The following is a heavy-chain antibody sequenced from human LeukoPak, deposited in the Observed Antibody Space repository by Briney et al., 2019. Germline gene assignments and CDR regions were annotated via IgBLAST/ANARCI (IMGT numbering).Heavy chain of an antibody. CDR2: IYSGGST. V-gene: IGHV3-53*01. CDR3: ARMVRGPTDY. Sequence: GGSLRLSCAASGFTVSSNYMSWVRQAPGKGLEWVSVIYSGGSTYYADSVKARFTISRDNSKNTLYLQMNSLRAEDTAVYYCARMVRGPTDYWGQGTLVTVSS. J-gene: IGHJ4*02. CDR1: GFTVSSNY. D-gene: IGHD3-10*01.